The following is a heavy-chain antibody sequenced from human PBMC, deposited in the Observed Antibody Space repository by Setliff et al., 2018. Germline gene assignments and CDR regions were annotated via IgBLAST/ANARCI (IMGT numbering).Heavy chain of an antibody. CDR2: VYHSGKT. D-gene: IGHD5-12*01. CDR3: ARTFSGYLSYFDS. Sequence: SETLSLTCTVSGGSIINSYYWGWIRQSPVKGLEWIGNVYHSGKTYYNPSLKSRVTISVDTSKNHFSLRLTPVTAADTAIYFCARTFSGYLSYFDSWGQGTLVTVSS. J-gene: IGHJ4*02. V-gene: IGHV4-38-2*02. CDR1: GGSIINSYY.